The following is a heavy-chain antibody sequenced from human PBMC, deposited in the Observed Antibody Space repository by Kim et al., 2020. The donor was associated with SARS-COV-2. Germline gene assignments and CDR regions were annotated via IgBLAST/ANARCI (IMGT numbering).Heavy chain of an antibody. J-gene: IGHJ1*01. V-gene: IGHV1-24*01. CDR2: T. D-gene: IGHD3-10*01. Sequence: TIYAQKCQGRVTMTEDTSTDTAYMERSSLRSEDTAVYYCATLHYRAHFQHWGQGTLVTVAS. CDR3: ATLHYRAHFQH.